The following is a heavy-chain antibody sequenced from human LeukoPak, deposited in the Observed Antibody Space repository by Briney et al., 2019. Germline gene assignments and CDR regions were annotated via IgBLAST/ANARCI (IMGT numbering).Heavy chain of an antibody. D-gene: IGHD3-10*01. Sequence: ASVKVSCKASGYSFSAYTVTWVRQAPGQGLEWMALITVYNNKTDYAQKFEGRVTVTTDTSTSTAYMELRSLTSDDTAVYYCARQRFGDVHAFDVWGQGTVVSVS. CDR3: ARQRFGDVHAFDV. CDR2: ITVYNNKT. J-gene: IGHJ3*01. V-gene: IGHV1-18*01. CDR1: GYSFSAYT.